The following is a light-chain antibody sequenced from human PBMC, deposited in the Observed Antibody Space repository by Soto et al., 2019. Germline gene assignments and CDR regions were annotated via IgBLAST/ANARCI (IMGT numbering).Light chain of an antibody. CDR2: GAF. V-gene: IGKV3-20*01. J-gene: IGKJ4*01. CDR1: ESVSSSY. Sequence: ENVLTQSPGTLSLSPGERATLSCRASESVSSSYLAWYQQKPGQAPRLLIYGAFSRATGIPDSFSGSGSGTDFTLTIRRLEPEDFAVYYCQQYGSSPPGTCGGGSKVESK. CDR3: QQYGSSPPGT.